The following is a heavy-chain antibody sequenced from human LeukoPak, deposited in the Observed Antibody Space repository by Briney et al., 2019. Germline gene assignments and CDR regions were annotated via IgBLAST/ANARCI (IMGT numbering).Heavy chain of an antibody. Sequence: ASVKVSCKVSGYTLTELSMHWVRQAPGKGLEWMGGFDPEDGETIYAQMFQGRVTMTEDTSTDTAYMELSSLRFEDTAVYYCATVGSNSAWAFDIWGQGTMVTVSS. CDR3: ATVGSNSAWAFDI. J-gene: IGHJ3*02. CDR2: FDPEDGET. D-gene: IGHD3-10*01. V-gene: IGHV1-24*01. CDR1: GYTLTELS.